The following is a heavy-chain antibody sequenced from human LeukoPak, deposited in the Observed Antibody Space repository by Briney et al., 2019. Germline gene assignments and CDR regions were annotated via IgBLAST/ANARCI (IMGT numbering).Heavy chain of an antibody. V-gene: IGHV3-64*01. Sequence: GGSLRLSCAASGFTFSSYAMHWVRQAPGKGLEYVSAISSNGGSTYYANSVKGRFTISRNNSKNTLYLEMGSLRAEDTAVYYCARNPIDYWGEGSLVSVSS. CDR2: ISSNGGST. CDR1: GFTFSSYA. CDR3: ARNPIDY. J-gene: IGHJ4*02.